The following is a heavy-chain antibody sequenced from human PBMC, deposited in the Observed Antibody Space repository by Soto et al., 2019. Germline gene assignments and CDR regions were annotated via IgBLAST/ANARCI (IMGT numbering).Heavy chain of an antibody. Sequence: PSRALACAISGYSVSSNIYSWNLGRQSASRGLEWLGRTKDRSKWYTDYSTSLKSRISINPDTSKNQVSLQLNSVTPKDTPVYSCAREGRSTWTYYLGFSGQGILVSVPQ. CDR3: AREGRSTWTYYLGF. V-gene: IGHV6-1*01. J-gene: IGHJ4*02. CDR2: TKDRSKWYT. CDR1: GYSVSSNIYS. D-gene: IGHD1-1*01.